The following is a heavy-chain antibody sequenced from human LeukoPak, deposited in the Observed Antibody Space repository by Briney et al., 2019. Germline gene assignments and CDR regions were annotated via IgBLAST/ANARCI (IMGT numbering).Heavy chain of an antibody. CDR3: ARGVYCSSTTCYERLDYYYGLDV. CDR1: GYTFTGYY. CDR2: IIPIFGTA. Sequence: ASVKVSCKASGYTFTGYYMHWVRQAPGQGLEWMGGIIPIFGTANYAQKFQGRVTITADESTSTAYMELSSLRSEDTAVYYCARGVYCSSTTCYERLDYYYGLDVWGQGTTVTVSS. J-gene: IGHJ6*02. V-gene: IGHV1-69*13. D-gene: IGHD2-2*01.